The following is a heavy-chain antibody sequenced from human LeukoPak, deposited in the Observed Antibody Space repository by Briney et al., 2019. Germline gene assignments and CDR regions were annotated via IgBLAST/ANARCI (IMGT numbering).Heavy chain of an antibody. CDR1: GYTFTSYG. J-gene: IGHJ6*03. V-gene: IGHV1-18*01. D-gene: IGHD3-10*01. CDR3: ARVFGFGKNSYYYMDV. CDR2: ISGYIGET. Sequence: GASVKVSCKASGYTFTSYGISWVRQAPGQGLQWMGWISGYIGETHYAQKLQGRVSMTTDTSTSTAYMELTSLRSDDTAVYYCARVFGFGKNSYYYMDVWGKGTTVTVS.